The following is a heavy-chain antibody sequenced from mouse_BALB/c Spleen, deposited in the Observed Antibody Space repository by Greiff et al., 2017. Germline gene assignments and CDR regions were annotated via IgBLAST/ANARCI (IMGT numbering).Heavy chain of an antibody. CDR3: ARHGGNYGFAWFAH. J-gene: IGHJ3*01. V-gene: IGHV5-12-1*01. D-gene: IGHD2-1*01. Sequence: EVKVEESGGGLVKPGGSLKLSCAASGFAFSSQDMSWVRQPPEKRLEWVAYISSGGGSTYYADTVKGRFTISRDTAKNTLYLQMSSLKSEDTAMYYCARHGGNYGFAWFAHWGQGTLVTVSA. CDR1: GFAFSSQD. CDR2: ISSGGGST.